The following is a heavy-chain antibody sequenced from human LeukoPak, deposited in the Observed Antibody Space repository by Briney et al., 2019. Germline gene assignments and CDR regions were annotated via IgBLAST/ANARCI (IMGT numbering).Heavy chain of an antibody. CDR1: GFTVSSNY. Sequence: PGGSLRLSCAASGFTVSSNYMSWVRQAPGKGLEWVSSISGSRGSTYYTDSVKGRFTISRDNSKNTLHLQMNSLRVEDTAVYYCAKDGKMTDYWGQGTLVTVSS. CDR3: AKDGKMTDY. CDR2: ISGSRGST. J-gene: IGHJ4*02. D-gene: IGHD1-26*01. V-gene: IGHV3-23*01.